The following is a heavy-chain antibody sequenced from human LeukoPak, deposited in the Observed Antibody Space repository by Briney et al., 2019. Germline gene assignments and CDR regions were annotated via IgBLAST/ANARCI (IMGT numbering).Heavy chain of an antibody. D-gene: IGHD3/OR15-3a*01. V-gene: IGHV4-59*01. CDR2: IYYSGST. Sequence: SETLSLTCTVSGGSISSYYWSWIRQPPGKGLEWIGYIYYSGSTNYNPSLKSRVTISVDTSKNQFSLKLSSVTAADTAVYYCARGDFWTLGFDYWGQGTLVTVSS. CDR1: GGSISSYY. CDR3: ARGDFWTLGFDY. J-gene: IGHJ4*02.